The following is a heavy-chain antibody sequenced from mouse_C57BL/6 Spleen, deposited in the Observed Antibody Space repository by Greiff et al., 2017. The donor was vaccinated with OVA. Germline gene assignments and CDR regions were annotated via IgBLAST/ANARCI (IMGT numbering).Heavy chain of an antibody. V-gene: IGHV1-82*01. Sequence: QVQLQQSGPELVKPGASVKISCKASGYAFSSSWMNWVKQRPGKGLEWIGRLYPGDGDNNYNGQFKGKATQNADKSSSTAYMQLSSLTSEDSAVYFCARRDDRAWFAYWGQGTLVTVSA. D-gene: IGHD2-14*01. CDR2: LYPGDGDN. CDR3: ARRDDRAWFAY. J-gene: IGHJ3*01. CDR1: GYAFSSSW.